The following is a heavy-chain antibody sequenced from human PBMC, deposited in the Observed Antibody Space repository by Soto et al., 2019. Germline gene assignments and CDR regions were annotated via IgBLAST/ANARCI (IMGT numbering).Heavy chain of an antibody. D-gene: IGHD2-15*01. V-gene: IGHV4-59*08. J-gene: IGHJ3*02. CDR3: ARHQGGYCSGGSCYGDIDAFDI. Sequence: SETLSLTCTVSGGSISSYYWSWIRQPPGKGLEWIGYIYYSGSTNYNPSLKSRVTISVDTSKNQFSLKLSSVTAADTAVYYCARHQGGYCSGGSCYGDIDAFDIWGQGTMVTVSS. CDR1: GGSISSYY. CDR2: IYYSGST.